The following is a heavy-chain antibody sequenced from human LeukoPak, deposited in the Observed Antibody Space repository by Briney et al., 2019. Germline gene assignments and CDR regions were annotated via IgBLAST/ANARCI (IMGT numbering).Heavy chain of an antibody. D-gene: IGHD2-2*03. Sequence: ETLSLTCTVSGGSMKNYYWIWIRQSPGKGLEWIGYIYYSGSTNYNPSLKSQVTISVDTSKNQFSLKLSSVTAADTAVYYCARAGYCSSTSCQWVPLVWGQGTTVTVSS. J-gene: IGHJ6*02. V-gene: IGHV4-59*01. CDR1: GGSMKNYY. CDR3: ARAGYCSSTSCQWVPLV. CDR2: IYYSGST.